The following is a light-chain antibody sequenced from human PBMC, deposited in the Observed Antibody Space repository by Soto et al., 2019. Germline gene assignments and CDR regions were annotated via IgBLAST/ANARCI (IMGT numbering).Light chain of an antibody. CDR1: SSDVGSYNR. CDR3: SSYTGRSTYV. J-gene: IGLJ1*01. CDR2: EVS. Sequence: QSVLTQPPSVSGSPGQSVTISCTGTSSDVGSYNRVSWYQQSPGTAPKLMIYEVSNRPSGVPDRFSGSKSGNTASLTISGLQAEDEADYYCSSYTGRSTYVFGTGTKVTV. V-gene: IGLV2-18*02.